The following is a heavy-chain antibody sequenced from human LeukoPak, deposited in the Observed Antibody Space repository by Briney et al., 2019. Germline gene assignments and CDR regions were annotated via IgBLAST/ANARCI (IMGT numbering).Heavy chain of an antibody. V-gene: IGHV4-59*01. J-gene: IGHJ5*02. CDR2: IYYSGST. CDR3: ARAQSDPGWFDP. Sequence: PSETLSLTCGVSSESFTGYYWSWIRQPPGKGLEWIGYIYYSGSTNYNPSLKSRVTISVDTSKNQFSLKLSSVTAADTAVYYCARAQSDPGWFDPWGQGTLVTVSS. CDR1: SESFTGYY.